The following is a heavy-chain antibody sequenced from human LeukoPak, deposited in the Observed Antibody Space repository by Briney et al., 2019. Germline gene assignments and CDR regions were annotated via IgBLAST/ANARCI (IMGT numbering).Heavy chain of an antibody. CDR2: IKQDGSEK. CDR3: ARDLNWETY. CDR1: GFTFSNSW. J-gene: IGHJ4*02. V-gene: IGHV3-7*01. D-gene: IGHD7-27*01. Sequence: GGLLRLSCAASGFTFSNSWMTWVRQAPGKGLEWVANIKQDGSEKYYVDSVKGRFTISRDNAKNSLYLQINSLRAEDTAVYYCARDLNWETYWGQGTLVSVSS.